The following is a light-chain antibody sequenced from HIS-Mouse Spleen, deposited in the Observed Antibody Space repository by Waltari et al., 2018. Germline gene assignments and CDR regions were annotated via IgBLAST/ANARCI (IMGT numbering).Light chain of an antibody. V-gene: IGLV1-47*01. Sequence: QSALTQPASVSGSPGQSITISCTGTSSDVGSYNLVSWYQQHPGTAPKLLIYRNNQRPSGVPGRFHGSKSGTSASLAISGLRSEDEADYYCAAWDDSLSGPWVFGGGTKLTVL. CDR1: SSDVGSYNL. J-gene: IGLJ3*02. CDR3: AAWDDSLSGPWV. CDR2: RNN.